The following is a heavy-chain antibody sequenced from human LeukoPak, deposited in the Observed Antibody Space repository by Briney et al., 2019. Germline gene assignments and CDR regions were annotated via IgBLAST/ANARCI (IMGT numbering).Heavy chain of an antibody. CDR3: ARIQLSIAAPRGLCDY. CDR1: GYTFTSYG. V-gene: IGHV1-18*01. CDR2: ISAYNGNT. D-gene: IGHD6-6*01. Sequence: GASVKVSCKASGYTFTSYGISWVRQAPGQGLEWMGWISAYNGNTNYAQKLQGRGTMTTDTSTSTAYMELRSLRSDDTAVYYCARIQLSIAAPRGLCDYWGQGTLVTVSS. J-gene: IGHJ4*02.